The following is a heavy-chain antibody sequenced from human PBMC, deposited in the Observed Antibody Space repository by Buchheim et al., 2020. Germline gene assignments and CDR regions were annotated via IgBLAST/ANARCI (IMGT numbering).Heavy chain of an antibody. J-gene: IGHJ4*02. CDR1: GFTFSSYA. CDR3: ARDTRYFDQPLYYFDY. Sequence: QVQLVESGGGVVQPGRSLRLSCAASGFTFSSYAMHWVRQAPGKGLEWVAVISYDGSNKYYADSVKGRFTISRDNSKNTLYLQMNSLRAEDTAVYYCARDTRYFDQPLYYFDYWGQGTL. D-gene: IGHD3-9*01. CDR2: ISYDGSNK. V-gene: IGHV3-30*04.